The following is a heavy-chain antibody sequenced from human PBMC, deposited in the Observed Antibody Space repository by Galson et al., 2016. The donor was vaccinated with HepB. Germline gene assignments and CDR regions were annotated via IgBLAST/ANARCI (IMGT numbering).Heavy chain of an antibody. Sequence: SLRPSCAASGFTVSSDYMSWVRQAPGKGLEWVSVIYSDGSTYYVDSVKGRFSISRDNSKNTVYLQMNSLRAEDTAVYYCARDPGLPNCMVDWGQGTTVTVSS. CDR2: IYSDGST. CDR3: ARDPGLPNCMVD. D-gene: IGHD3-16*01. J-gene: IGHJ6*02. V-gene: IGHV3-66*01. CDR1: GFTVSSDY.